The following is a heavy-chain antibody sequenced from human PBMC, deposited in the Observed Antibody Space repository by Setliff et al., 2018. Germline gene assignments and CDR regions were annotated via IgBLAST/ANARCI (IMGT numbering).Heavy chain of an antibody. V-gene: IGHV1-18*01. CDR1: GYTLSNSI. D-gene: IGHD2-8*01. Sequence: ASVKVSCKASGYTLSNSILSWVRRAPGQGLGWVGWISAYNGKTYSAQKFQDRVTLTTHTSTNMGYLELRDLRSDDTAVYYCLRLVRYCTKIACQATSGDEVWGLGTLVTVSS. CDR3: LRLVRYCTKIACQATSGDEV. J-gene: IGHJ4*02. CDR2: ISAYNGKT.